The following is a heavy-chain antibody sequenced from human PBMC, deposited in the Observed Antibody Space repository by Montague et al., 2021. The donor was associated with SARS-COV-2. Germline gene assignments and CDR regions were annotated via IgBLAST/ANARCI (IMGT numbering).Heavy chain of an antibody. D-gene: IGHD3-3*01. J-gene: IGHJ5*02. V-gene: IGHV4-34*01. CDR2: INHSGNT. CDR3: ARGADYDFWSGYLRYQWFDH. Sequence: SETLSLTCAVYGGSLSGYYWAWIRQTPGKGLEWIGEINHSGNTNYNPSPKSGLTISVDTSKKQFSLKLRSVTTADTAVYYCARGADYDFWSGYLRYQWFDHWGQGTPVTVSS. CDR1: GGSLSGYY.